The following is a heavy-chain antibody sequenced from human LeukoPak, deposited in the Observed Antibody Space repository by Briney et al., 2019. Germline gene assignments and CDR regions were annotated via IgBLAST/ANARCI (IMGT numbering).Heavy chain of an antibody. CDR1: GFTFSSYA. CDR3: AKDRGPRWFYFDY. CDR2: ISGSGGST. J-gene: IGHJ4*02. D-gene: IGHD3-9*01. Sequence: PGGSLRLSCAASGFTFSSYAMSWVRQAPGKGLEWVSAISGSGGSTYYADSVKGRFTISRDNSKNTLYLQMNSLRAEDTAVHYCAKDRGPRWFYFDYWGQGTLITVSS. V-gene: IGHV3-23*01.